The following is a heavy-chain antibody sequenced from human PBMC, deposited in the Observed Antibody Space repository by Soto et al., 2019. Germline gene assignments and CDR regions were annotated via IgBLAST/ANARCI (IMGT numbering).Heavy chain of an antibody. Sequence: QVQLVQSGAEVKKPGSSVKVSCKASGGTFSSYTISWVRQAPGQGLEWMGRIIPILGIANYAQKFQGRVTITADKXXXXXXXXXXXXXXXXXAVYYCARESRLYSSGWYYFDYWGQGTLVTVSS. J-gene: IGHJ4*02. CDR2: IIPILGIA. CDR1: GGTFSSYT. V-gene: IGHV1-69*02. D-gene: IGHD6-19*01. CDR3: ARESRLYSSGWYYFDY.